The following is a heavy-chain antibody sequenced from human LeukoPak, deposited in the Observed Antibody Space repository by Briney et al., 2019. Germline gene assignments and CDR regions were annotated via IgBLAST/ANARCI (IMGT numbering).Heavy chain of an antibody. V-gene: IGHV3-66*02. J-gene: IGHJ3*02. Sequence: PGGSLRLSCAASGFTVSSNYMTWVRQAPGKGPEWVSVIYSGGSTYYADSVKGRFTISRDNSKNTLYLQMNSLRAEDTAVYYCARDLVGATTFDAFDIWGQGTMVTVSS. CDR3: ARDLVGATTFDAFDI. CDR2: IYSGGST. D-gene: IGHD1-26*01. CDR1: GFTVSSNY.